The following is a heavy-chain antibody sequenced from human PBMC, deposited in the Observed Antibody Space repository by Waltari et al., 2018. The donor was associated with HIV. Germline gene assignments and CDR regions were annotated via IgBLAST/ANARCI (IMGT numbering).Heavy chain of an antibody. CDR1: GYSFTTNW. Sequence: DVQLVQSGAEIKKPGESLKISCKGSGYSFTTNWIGWVRQMPGKGLDWMAIIYPDDSDTRYNPSFRGKVTISVDRSISTAHLSWRRLKTSDTGIYYCVTSAYGAKSWIDYWGQGTPVTVSS. V-gene: IGHV5-51*01. J-gene: IGHJ4*02. CDR3: VTSAYGAKSWIDY. D-gene: IGHD3-10*01. CDR2: IYPDDSDT.